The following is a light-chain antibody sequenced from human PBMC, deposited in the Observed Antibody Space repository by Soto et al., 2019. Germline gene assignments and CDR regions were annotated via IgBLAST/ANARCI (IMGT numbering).Light chain of an antibody. V-gene: IGKV3-20*01. J-gene: IGKJ1*01. CDR3: QQFDNSGWT. CDR1: QSVSTSN. Sequence: IVLTQSPGTLSSSPGERATLSCRASQSVSTSNLAWYQQRPGQAPRLLIYGASRRATGIPDRFSGSGSGTDFTLTISRLEPEDLAVYYCQQFDNSGWTFGQGTKVEIK. CDR2: GAS.